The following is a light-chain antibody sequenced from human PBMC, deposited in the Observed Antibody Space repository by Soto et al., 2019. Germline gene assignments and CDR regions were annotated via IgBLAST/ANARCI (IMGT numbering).Light chain of an antibody. CDR1: QTISTW. CDR2: KAS. V-gene: IGKV1-5*03. Sequence: DIQMTQSPSTLSAFVGGGVTIFCRASQTISTWLAWYQQKPGKAPNIMIYKASSLESGVPSRFSGSGSGTEFTLTISSLQPDDVATYYCRQYSTFPLTLGGGTKVDIK. J-gene: IGKJ4*01. CDR3: RQYSTFPLT.